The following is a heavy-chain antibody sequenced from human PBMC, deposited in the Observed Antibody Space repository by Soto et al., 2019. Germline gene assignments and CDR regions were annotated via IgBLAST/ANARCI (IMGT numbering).Heavy chain of an antibody. CDR1: GFTFSSYA. Sequence: QVQLVESGGGVVQPGRSLRLSCAASGFTFSSYAMHWVRQAPGKGLEWVAVISYDGSNKYYADSVKGRFTISRDNSKNPLYLQMNSLRAEDTAVYYCARVASVDPWGQGTLVTVSS. V-gene: IGHV3-30-3*01. CDR3: ARVASVDP. J-gene: IGHJ5*02. CDR2: ISYDGSNK.